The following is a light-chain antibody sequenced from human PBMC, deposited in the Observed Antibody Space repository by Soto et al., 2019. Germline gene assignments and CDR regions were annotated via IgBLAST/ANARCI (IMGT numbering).Light chain of an antibody. Sequence: DIVMTQSPDSLAVSLGERATINCKSSQSVLYSSNNKNYLSWYQQKPGQPPKLLIYWASTREPGVPDRFSGSGSGTDFTLTISSLQAEDVAVYYCQQYYSTPFTFGPGKKVDIK. V-gene: IGKV4-1*01. CDR3: QQYYSTPFT. J-gene: IGKJ3*01. CDR2: WAS. CDR1: QSVLYSSNNKNY.